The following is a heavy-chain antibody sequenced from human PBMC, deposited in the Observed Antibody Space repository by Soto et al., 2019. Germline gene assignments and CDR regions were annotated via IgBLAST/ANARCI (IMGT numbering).Heavy chain of an antibody. Sequence: EVQVLESGGGLVQPGGSLRLSCAASGFTFSSYAMSWVRQAPGKGLEWVSGISGSGGSTYYAGSVRGRFTISRDNSKNTLFLQMNSLRAEDTAIYYCAKDLQSSGRLYYFAYWGQGILVTVSS. CDR2: ISGSGGST. J-gene: IGHJ4*02. CDR3: AKDLQSSGRLYYFAY. D-gene: IGHD6-19*01. CDR1: GFTFSSYA. V-gene: IGHV3-23*01.